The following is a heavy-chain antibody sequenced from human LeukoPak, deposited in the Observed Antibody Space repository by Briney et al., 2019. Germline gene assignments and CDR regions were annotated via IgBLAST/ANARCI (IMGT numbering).Heavy chain of an antibody. CDR3: ARDGEDTAMVAYFDY. CDR2: ISGSGGST. V-gene: IGHV3-23*01. D-gene: IGHD5-18*01. Sequence: GGSLRLSCAASGFTFSSYAMSWVRQAPGKGLEWVSAISGSGGSTYYADSVKGRFTISRDNSKNTLYLQMNSLRAEDTAVYYCARDGEDTAMVAYFDYWGQGTLVTVSS. J-gene: IGHJ4*02. CDR1: GFTFSSYA.